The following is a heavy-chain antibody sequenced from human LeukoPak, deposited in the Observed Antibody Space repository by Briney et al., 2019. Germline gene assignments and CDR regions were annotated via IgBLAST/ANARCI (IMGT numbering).Heavy chain of an antibody. J-gene: IGHJ3*02. CDR3: ARKSAWGRKRDPHAFDI. Sequence: PSETLSLTCTVSGASVSSSDHYWNYYWSWIRQPPGKGLEWIGYIYDSGTIKYNPSLKSRVTISVDTSKNHFSLRLSPVTAADTAVYYCARKSAWGRKRDPHAFDIWGQGTMVTVSS. CDR2: IYDSGTI. D-gene: IGHD7-27*01. CDR1: GASVSSSDHYWNYY. V-gene: IGHV4-61*03.